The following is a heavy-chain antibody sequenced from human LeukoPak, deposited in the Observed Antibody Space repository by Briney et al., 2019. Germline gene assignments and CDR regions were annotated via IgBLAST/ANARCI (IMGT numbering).Heavy chain of an antibody. CDR1: GYTFTAYY. Sequence: ASVKVSCKASGYTFTAYYMHWVRQAPGQGLEWVGWINSGSGDTNYAQRFQLRVTVTRDTSISTTYMEVYNLKSDDTAVYYCVREARAAADYWGQGTLVTVSS. CDR2: INSGSGDT. CDR3: VREARAAADY. V-gene: IGHV1-2*02. J-gene: IGHJ4*02. D-gene: IGHD2-15*01.